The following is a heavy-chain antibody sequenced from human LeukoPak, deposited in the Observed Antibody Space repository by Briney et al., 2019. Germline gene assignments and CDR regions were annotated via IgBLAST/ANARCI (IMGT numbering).Heavy chain of an antibody. CDR3: ARGRLTGTKYYYYYMDV. J-gene: IGHJ6*03. CDR2: IYTSGST. Sequence: PSETLSLTCTVSGGSISSYYWSWIRQPAGKGLEWIGRIYTSGSTNYNPSLKSRVTMSVDTSKNQFSLKLSSVTAADTAVYYCARGRLTGTKYYYYYMDVWGKGTTVTVSS. D-gene: IGHD1-7*01. V-gene: IGHV4-4*07. CDR1: GGSISSYY.